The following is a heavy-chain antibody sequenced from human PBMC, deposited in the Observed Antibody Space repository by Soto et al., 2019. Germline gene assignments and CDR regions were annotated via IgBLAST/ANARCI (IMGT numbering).Heavy chain of an antibody. V-gene: IGHV1-69*14. CDR1: GGTFSSYA. J-gene: IGHJ6*02. D-gene: IGHD6-13*01. Sequence: QVQLVQSGAEVKKPGSSVKLSCKASGGTFSSYAISWVRQAPGQGLEWMGGIIPIFGTANYAQKFQGRVTIAADKSTSTAYMALSSLRSDDTAVYYCGSPAAATGSYYYGMDVWGQGTTVTVSS. CDR3: GSPAAATGSYYYGMDV. CDR2: IIPIFGTA.